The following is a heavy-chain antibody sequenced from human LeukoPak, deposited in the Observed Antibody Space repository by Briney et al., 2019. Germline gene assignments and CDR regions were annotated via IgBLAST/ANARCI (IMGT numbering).Heavy chain of an antibody. D-gene: IGHD6-6*01. J-gene: IGHJ4*02. Sequence: PGGSLRLSCAASGFTFSSYSMNWVCQAPGKGLEWVSSISSSSSYIYYADSVKGRFTISRDNAKNSLYLQMNSLRAEDTAVYFCARADSSSSRLDCWGQGTLVTVSS. CDR2: ISSSSSYI. CDR3: ARADSSSSRLDC. CDR1: GFTFSSYS. V-gene: IGHV3-21*01.